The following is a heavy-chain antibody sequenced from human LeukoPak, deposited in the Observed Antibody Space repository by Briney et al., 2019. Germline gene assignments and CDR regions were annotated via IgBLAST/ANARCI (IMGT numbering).Heavy chain of an antibody. CDR1: GYTFTNYA. D-gene: IGHD4-17*01. J-gene: IGHJ4*02. V-gene: IGHV1-3*04. Sequence: GASVKVSCKASGYTFTNYAMHWVRQAPGQRLEWMGWINTGNGNTKYSQKFRGRVTITRVTSASTAYMELSSLRSEDTAVYFCASSNTVTPLGYYWGQGTLVTVSS. CDR3: ASSNTVTPLGYY. CDR2: INTGNGNT.